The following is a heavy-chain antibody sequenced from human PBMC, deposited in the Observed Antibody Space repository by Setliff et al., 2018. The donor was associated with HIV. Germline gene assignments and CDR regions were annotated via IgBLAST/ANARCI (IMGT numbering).Heavy chain of an antibody. D-gene: IGHD6-19*01. J-gene: IGHJ6*03. CDR2: INPNSGGT. V-gene: IGHV1-2*02. CDR3: ARNPEMAALNYFYYYMDV. CDR1: GYTFTGYY. Sequence: ASVKVSCKASGYTFTGYYMHWVRQAPGQGLEWMGWINPNSGGTTYAQKFQGRVTMTRDTSISTAYMELSRLRSDDTAVYYCARNPEMAALNYFYYYMDVWGEGTTVTVSS.